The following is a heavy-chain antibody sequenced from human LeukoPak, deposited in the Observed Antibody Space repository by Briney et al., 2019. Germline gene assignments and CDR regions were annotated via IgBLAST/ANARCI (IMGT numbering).Heavy chain of an antibody. V-gene: IGHV3-13*01. CDR3: ARANYGSGSPYYFDY. Sequence: GGSLRLSCAAPGFTFSSYDMHWVRQATGKGLEWVSAIGTAGDTYYPGSVKGRFTISRENAKNSLYLQMNSLRAGDTAVYYCARANYGSGSPYYFDYWGQGTLVTVSS. J-gene: IGHJ4*02. CDR2: IGTAGDT. D-gene: IGHD3-10*01. CDR1: GFTFSSYD.